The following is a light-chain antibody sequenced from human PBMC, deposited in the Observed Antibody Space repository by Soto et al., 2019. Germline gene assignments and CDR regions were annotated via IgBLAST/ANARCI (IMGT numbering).Light chain of an antibody. CDR3: QQSDHSPIYT. J-gene: IGKJ2*01. V-gene: IGKV1-39*01. CDR1: QSIGTS. Sequence: DIQMTQSPSSLSASVGDRVTITCRASQSIGTSLNWYQQKPGEAPKLLIYAASSLQSGVPSRFSGSGSGTDFTHTISSLQPEDFATYYCQQSDHSPIYTFGQGTDLEIK. CDR2: AAS.